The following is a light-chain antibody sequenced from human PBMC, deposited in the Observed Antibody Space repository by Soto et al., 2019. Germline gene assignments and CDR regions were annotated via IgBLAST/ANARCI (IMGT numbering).Light chain of an antibody. CDR1: QGVSNW. J-gene: IGKJ2*01. V-gene: IGKV1-12*01. Sequence: DIQMTQSPSSVSASVGDRFTITCRASQGVSNWLAWYQQKPGKAPKLLIYAASTLRSGVPSRFRGSGSGTDFTFTISSLQPEDFATYYCQQANSYPYTFGQGTKLEIK. CDR2: AAS. CDR3: QQANSYPYT.